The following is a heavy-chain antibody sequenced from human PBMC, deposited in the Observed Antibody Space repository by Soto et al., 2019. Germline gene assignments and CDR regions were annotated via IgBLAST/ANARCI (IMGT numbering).Heavy chain of an antibody. CDR2: ISAYNGNT. V-gene: IGHV1-18*04. J-gene: IGHJ6*02. Sequence: VASVKVSCKASGYTFTSYGISWVRQAPGQGLEWMGWISAYNGNTNSAQKLQGRVTMTTDTSTSTAYMELRSLRSDDTAVYYCARTPNDILTGDDYYYYGMDVWGQGTTVTVSS. D-gene: IGHD3-9*01. CDR3: ARTPNDILTGDDYYYYGMDV. CDR1: GYTFTSYG.